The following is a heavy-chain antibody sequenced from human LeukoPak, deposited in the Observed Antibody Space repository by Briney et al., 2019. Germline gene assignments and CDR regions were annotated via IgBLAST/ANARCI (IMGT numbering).Heavy chain of an antibody. CDR1: GFTFSSYS. V-gene: IGHV3-48*01. D-gene: IGHD3-10*01. CDR3: ARGGLWFDDYYGMDV. J-gene: IGHJ6*02. Sequence: AGGSLRLSCAASGFTFSSYSMNWVRQAPGKGLERVSYISSSSTIYYADSVKGRFTISTDNAKNSLYLQMNSLRAEDTAVYYCARGGLWFDDYYGMDVWGQGTTVTVSS. CDR2: ISSSSTI.